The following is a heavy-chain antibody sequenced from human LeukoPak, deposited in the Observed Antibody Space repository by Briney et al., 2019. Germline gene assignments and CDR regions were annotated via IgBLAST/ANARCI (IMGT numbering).Heavy chain of an antibody. CDR1: GFTFSSNY. V-gene: IGHV3-53*01. Sequence: PGRSLRFSCAASGFTFSSNYMSWVRKSPGKGLEWVSAIYIGGSTYYADSATGRFTISRDNSKNTPYLQMNSPRAPHTAAYYCARDVSQGSSGYSDYWGQGTLVTV. CDR2: IYIGGST. J-gene: IGHJ4*02. D-gene: IGHD3-22*01. CDR3: ARDVSQGSSGYSDY.